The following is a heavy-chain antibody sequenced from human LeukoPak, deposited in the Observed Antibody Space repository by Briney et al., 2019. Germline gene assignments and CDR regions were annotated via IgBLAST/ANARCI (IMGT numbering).Heavy chain of an antibody. D-gene: IGHD2-2*01. CDR2: MNPNSGNT. CDR3: ARVRRYCSSTSCYYYYGMDA. Sequence: GASVKVSCKASGYTFTSYDINWVRQATGQGLEWMGWMNPNSGNTGYAQKFQGRVTMTRNTSISTAYMELSSLRSEDTAVYYCARVRRYCSSTSCYYYYGMDAWGQGTTVTVSS. CDR1: GYTFTSYD. V-gene: IGHV1-8*01. J-gene: IGHJ6*02.